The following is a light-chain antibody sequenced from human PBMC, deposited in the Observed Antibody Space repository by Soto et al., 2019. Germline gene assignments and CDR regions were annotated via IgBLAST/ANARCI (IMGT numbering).Light chain of an antibody. V-gene: IGLV1-51*01. CDR3: GTWDDSLSGGV. CDR1: SSNIGKNS. J-gene: IGLJ3*02. Sequence: QSVLTQPPSVSAASGQKVIISCSGSSSNIGKNSVSWYQQFPVTAPKLLIYDSNMRPSEIPDRFSGSKSGTSATLGITGLQTGDEADYYCGTWDDSLSGGVFGGGTQLTFL. CDR2: DSN.